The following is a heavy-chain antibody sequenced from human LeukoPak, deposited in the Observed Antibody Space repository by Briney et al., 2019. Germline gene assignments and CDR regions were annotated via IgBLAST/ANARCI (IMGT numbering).Heavy chain of an antibody. D-gene: IGHD4-17*01. Sequence: GGSLRLSCAASGFTFSSYAMSWVRQAPGKGLEWVSAISGSGGSTYYADSVKSRFTISRDNSKNTLYLQMNSLRDEDTAVYYCAKVDYGDYSGAFDIWGQGTMVTVSS. CDR2: ISGSGGST. CDR1: GFTFSSYA. J-gene: IGHJ3*02. V-gene: IGHV3-23*01. CDR3: AKVDYGDYSGAFDI.